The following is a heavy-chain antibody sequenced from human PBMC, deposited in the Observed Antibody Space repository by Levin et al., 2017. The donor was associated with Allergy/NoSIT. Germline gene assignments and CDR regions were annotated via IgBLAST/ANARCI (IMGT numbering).Heavy chain of an antibody. D-gene: IGHD6-13*01. CDR1: GGSFSSSY. J-gene: IGHJ6*02. CDR3: AGAFASAGTDSVYFYYYGVDV. Sequence: SQTLSLTCGVYGGSFSSSYWSWIRQPPGKGLEWIGEINHSGTTKYNPSLKSRVTISVDTSENQISLRLSSVTAADTAGDYCAGAFASAGTDSVYFYYYGVDVWGQGTTVTVSS. V-gene: IGHV4-34*01. CDR2: INHSGTT.